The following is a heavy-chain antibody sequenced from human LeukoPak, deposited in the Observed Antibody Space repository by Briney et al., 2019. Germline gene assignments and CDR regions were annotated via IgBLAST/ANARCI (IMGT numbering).Heavy chain of an antibody. D-gene: IGHD5-12*01. CDR2: INHSRST. CDR1: GGSFSGNY. J-gene: IGHJ5*02. Sequence: SETLSLTCAVYGGSFSGNYWNWIRQPTGKGLEWIGEINHSRSTNYYPSLKSRVTISVDTSKNQFSLKLSSVTAADTAVYYCARGHSGYDYWFDPWGQGTLVTVSS. CDR3: ARGHSGYDYWFDP. V-gene: IGHV4-34*01.